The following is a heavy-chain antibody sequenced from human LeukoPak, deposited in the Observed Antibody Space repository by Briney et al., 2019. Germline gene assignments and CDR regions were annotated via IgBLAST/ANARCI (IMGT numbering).Heavy chain of an antibody. V-gene: IGHV3-69-1*01. CDR1: GFTFSGYG. Sequence: GSLILSCGGSGFTFSGYGVNWVRQAPGKGLEWVSYITSGVNIYYADSVKGRFTISSENAKKSTYLQMNSLRAEDTAVYYCARVSFCSTSSCYRYMDLWGKGTTVTVSS. CDR2: ITSGVNI. D-gene: IGHD2-2*01. J-gene: IGHJ6*03. CDR3: ARVSFCSTSSCYRYMDL.